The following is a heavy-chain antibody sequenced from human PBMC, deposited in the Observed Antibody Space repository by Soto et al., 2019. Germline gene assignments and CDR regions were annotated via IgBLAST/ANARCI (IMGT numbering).Heavy chain of an antibody. CDR3: ARDPVPIMITFGGVIAPRSGI. CDR2: IWYDGSNK. V-gene: IGHV3-33*01. CDR1: GFTFSSYG. Sequence: PVGSLRLSCAASGFTFSSYGMHWVRQAPGKGLEWVAVIWYDGSNKYYADSVKGRFTISRDNSKNTLYLQMNSLRAEDTAVYYCARDPVPIMITFGGVIAPRSGIWGQGTMVTVSS. D-gene: IGHD3-16*02. J-gene: IGHJ3*02.